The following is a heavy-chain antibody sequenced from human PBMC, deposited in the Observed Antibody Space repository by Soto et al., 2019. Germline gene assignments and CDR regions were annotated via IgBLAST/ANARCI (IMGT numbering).Heavy chain of an antibody. CDR3: ARAPQTVAGAGIWY. V-gene: IGHV1-18*04. CDR2: ISGYNGDT. Sequence: ASVKVSCKTSGYTFSSYGISWVRPAPGQGLEWMGWISGYNGDTNYAQKLQGRVTMTTDTSTSTAYMELRSLRYDDTAVYYCARAPQTVAGAGIWYWGQGTLVTVS. CDR1: GYTFSSYG. J-gene: IGHJ4*02. D-gene: IGHD6-13*01.